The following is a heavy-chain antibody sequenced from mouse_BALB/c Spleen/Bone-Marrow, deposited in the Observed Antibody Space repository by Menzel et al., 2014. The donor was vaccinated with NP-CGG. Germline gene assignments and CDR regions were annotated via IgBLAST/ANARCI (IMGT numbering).Heavy chain of an antibody. Sequence: QVQLQQSGAELVKPGASVKLSCKASGYTFTSYYMYWVKQRPGQGLEWIGEINPSNGGTNFNEKFKNKATLTVDKSSSTAYMQLSSLIFEDSAVYYCTRSNGNWFAYWGQGTLGTVSA. V-gene: IGHV1S81*02. CDR2: INPSNGGT. J-gene: IGHJ3*01. CDR3: TRSNGNWFAY. CDR1: GYTFTSYY. D-gene: IGHD2-1*01.